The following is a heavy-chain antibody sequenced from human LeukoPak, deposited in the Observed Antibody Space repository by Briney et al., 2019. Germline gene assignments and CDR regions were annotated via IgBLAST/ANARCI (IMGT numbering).Heavy chain of an antibody. V-gene: IGHV4-59*08. CDR1: GGSISSYY. J-gene: IGHJ3*02. D-gene: IGHD4-17*01. CDR3: ARHLGSYYGADAFDI. CDR2: IYYSGST. Sequence: PSETLSLTCTVSGGSISSYYWSWIRQPPGRGLEWIGYIYYSGSTNFNPSLKSRVTISVDTSKNQFSLKLSSVTAADTAVYYCARHLGSYYGADAFDIWGQGTMVTVSS.